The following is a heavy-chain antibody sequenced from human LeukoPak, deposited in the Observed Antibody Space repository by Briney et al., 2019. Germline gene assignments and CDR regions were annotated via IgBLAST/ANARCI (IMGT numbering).Heavy chain of an antibody. CDR2: IWYDGSNK. CDR3: ARDPGVRWLLGYFDY. Sequence: GRSLRLSCAASGFTFSSYGMHWVRQAPGKGLEWVAVIWYDGSNKYYADSVKGRFTTSRDNSKNTLYLQMNSLRAEDTAVYYCARDPGVRWLLGYFDYWGQGTLVTVSS. CDR1: GFTFSSYG. D-gene: IGHD2-21*02. J-gene: IGHJ4*02. V-gene: IGHV3-33*01.